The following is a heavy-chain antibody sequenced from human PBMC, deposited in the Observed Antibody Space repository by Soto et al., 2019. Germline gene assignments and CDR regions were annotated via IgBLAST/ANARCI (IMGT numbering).Heavy chain of an antibody. CDR3: ARAYLVWFDS. V-gene: IGHV2-5*01. J-gene: IGHJ5*01. Sequence: QITLKESGPTLVKPTQTLTLTCTFSGFSLSTNEVSVGWIRQPPGKALEWLALIYGNDDERYSPSLKNRLTITKDTSKNHVVLTMTNMDPVDTATYYCARAYLVWFDSWGQGTLVTVSS. D-gene: IGHD2-8*02. CDR2: IYGNDDE. CDR1: GFSLSTNEVS.